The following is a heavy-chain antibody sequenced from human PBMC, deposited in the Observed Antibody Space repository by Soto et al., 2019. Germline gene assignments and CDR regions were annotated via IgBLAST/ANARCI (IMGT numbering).Heavy chain of an antibody. J-gene: IGHJ6*02. D-gene: IGHD2-2*01. V-gene: IGHV1-69*02. CDR2: IIPILGIA. CDR1: GGTFSSYT. Sequence: QVQLVQSGAEVKKPGSSVKVSCKASGGTFSSYTISWVRQAPGQGLEWMGRIIPILGIANYAQKFQGRVTITADKSTSTAYMELSSLRSEDTPVYYWATVPAAMPGGEDYYSYGMDVGGQGTTVTVSS. CDR3: ATVPAAMPGGEDYYSYGMDV.